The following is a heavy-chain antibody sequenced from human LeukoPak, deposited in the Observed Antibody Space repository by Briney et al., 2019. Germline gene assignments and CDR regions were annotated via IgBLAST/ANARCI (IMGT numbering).Heavy chain of an antibody. D-gene: IGHD3-10*01. J-gene: IGHJ4*02. Sequence: PGGSLRLSCAASGFTFSSYAMHWVRQAPGKGLEWVAVISYDGSNKYYADSVKGRFTISRDNSKNTLYLQMNSLRAEDTAVYYCAREGPGEPGGGFNYWGQGPLVTVSS. CDR2: ISYDGSNK. CDR3: AREGPGEPGGGFNY. CDR1: GFTFSSYA. V-gene: IGHV3-30-3*01.